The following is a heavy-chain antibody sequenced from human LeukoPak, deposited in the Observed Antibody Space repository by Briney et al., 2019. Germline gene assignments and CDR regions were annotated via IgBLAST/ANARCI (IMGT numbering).Heavy chain of an antibody. Sequence: SETLSLTCAVYGGSFSGYYWSWIRQPPGKGLEWIGEINHSGSTNYNPSLKSRVTISVDTSKNQFSLKLSSVTAADTAVYYCARGHYNFWSGYLYGMDVWGQGTTVTVSS. CDR2: INHSGST. CDR1: GGSFSGYY. J-gene: IGHJ6*02. CDR3: ARGHYNFWSGYLYGMDV. D-gene: IGHD3-3*01. V-gene: IGHV4-34*01.